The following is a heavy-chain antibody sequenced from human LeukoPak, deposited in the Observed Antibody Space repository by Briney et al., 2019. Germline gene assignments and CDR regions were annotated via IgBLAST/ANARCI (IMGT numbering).Heavy chain of an antibody. D-gene: IGHD6-13*01. CDR2: IYSGGST. CDR3: ARMSSSSRGGMDV. V-gene: IGHV3-53*01. J-gene: IGHJ6*02. CDR1: GLTISSNY. Sequence: PGGSLRLSCAASGLTISSNYMSWVCQAPGKGRECVSVIYSGGSTYYADSVKGRFTISRDNSKNTLYLQMNSLRAEDTAVYYCARMSSSSRGGMDVWRQGTTVTVSS.